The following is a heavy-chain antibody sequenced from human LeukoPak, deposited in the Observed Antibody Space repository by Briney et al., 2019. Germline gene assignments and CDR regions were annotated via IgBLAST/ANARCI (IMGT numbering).Heavy chain of an antibody. V-gene: IGHV4-30-4*01. CDR3: AREALYCSSTSCRAFDP. Sequence: SQTLSLTCTVSGGSISSGDYYWSWLRQPPGKGLEWIGYIYYSGSTYYNPSLKSRVTISVDTSKNQFSLKLSSVTAADTAVYYCAREALYCSSTSCRAFDPWGQGTLVTVSS. CDR1: GGSISSGDYY. D-gene: IGHD2-2*01. CDR2: IYYSGST. J-gene: IGHJ5*02.